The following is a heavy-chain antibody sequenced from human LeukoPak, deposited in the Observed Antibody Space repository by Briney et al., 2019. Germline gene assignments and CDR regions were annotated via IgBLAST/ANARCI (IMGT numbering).Heavy chain of an antibody. D-gene: IGHD6-19*01. CDR1: VGTFSSYA. CDR3: ARSFGSGPGPFDY. J-gene: IGHJ4*02. V-gene: IGHV1-69*13. CDR2: IIPIFGTA. Sequence: SVKVSCKASVGTFSSYAISWVRQAPGQGLERMGRIIPIFGTANYAQTFQGRVAITADESTSTAYMQLSSLRSDDTAVYYCARSFGSGPGPFDYWGQGTLVTVSS.